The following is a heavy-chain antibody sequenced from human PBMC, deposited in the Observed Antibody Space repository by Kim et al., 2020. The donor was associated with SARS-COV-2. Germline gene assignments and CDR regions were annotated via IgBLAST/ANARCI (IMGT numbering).Heavy chain of an antibody. J-gene: IGHJ4*02. CDR1: GGSFSGYY. D-gene: IGHD3-10*01. Sequence: SETLSLTCAVYGGSFSGYYWSWIRQPPGKGLEWIGEINHSGSTNYNPSLKSRVTISVDTSKNQFSLKLSSVTAADTAVYYCARVSRGVYYGSGRYYPFDYWGQGTLVTVSS. CDR3: ARVSRGVYYGSGRYYPFDY. CDR2: INHSGST. V-gene: IGHV4-34*01.